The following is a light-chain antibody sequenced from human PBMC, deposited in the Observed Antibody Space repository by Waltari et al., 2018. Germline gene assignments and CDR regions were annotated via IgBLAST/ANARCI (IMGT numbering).Light chain of an antibody. J-gene: IGLJ1*01. CDR2: DNF. CDR3: QSYDSLSALYV. V-gene: IGLV1-40*01. CDR1: RSNIGAASD. Sequence: QSVLTQPPSVSGAPGQTVTISCIGSRSNIGAASDVHWYQQLPGTAPKLLIFDNFVRPSGVPDRFSASKSGTSASLAISGLQAEDEADYYCQSYDSLSALYVFGTGTKVSVL.